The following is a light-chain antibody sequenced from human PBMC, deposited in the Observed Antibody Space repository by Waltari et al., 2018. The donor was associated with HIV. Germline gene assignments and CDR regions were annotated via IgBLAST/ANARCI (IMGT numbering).Light chain of an antibody. CDR1: SSHLGHHY. J-gene: IGLJ3*02. Sequence: QSVFTQPPSVSAAPGQQVTISCSGTSSHLGHHYLSWSHPLPGTPPKLLIFENEKRPSGSPDRVAGSKSGTAATLGITGLQTGDEADYYCGTWDSSLSTGMFGGGTKLTVL. V-gene: IGLV1-51*01. CDR3: GTWDSSLSTGM. CDR2: ENE.